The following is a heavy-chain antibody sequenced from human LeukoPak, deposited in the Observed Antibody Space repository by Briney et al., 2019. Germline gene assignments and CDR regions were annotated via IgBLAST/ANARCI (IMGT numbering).Heavy chain of an antibody. CDR1: GFTFSAYR. Sequence: GGSLRLSCAASGFTFSAYRKSWVRQGPGKGLDWVTSINPDGSGTRYVDSVRGRFTISRDNAQNSLYLHMNSLSAEDTAVYYCVRLFGGVTTFDYWGQGTLITVSS. D-gene: IGHD4-17*01. CDR3: VRLFGGVTTFDY. J-gene: IGHJ4*02. V-gene: IGHV3-7*01. CDR2: INPDGSGT.